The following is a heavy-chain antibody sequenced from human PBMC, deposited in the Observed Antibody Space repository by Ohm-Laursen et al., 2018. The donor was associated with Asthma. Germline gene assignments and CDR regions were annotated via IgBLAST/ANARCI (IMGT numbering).Heavy chain of an antibody. V-gene: IGHV3-7*01. Sequence: SLRLSCTAFGFTFRNHWMSWIRQAPGKGLEWVAEITDGGSTTYYVDSVKGRFTISRDNAKNLVLLQMNSLRAEDTAVYYCASVAAGWGQGTRVTVSS. D-gene: IGHD6-19*01. J-gene: IGHJ4*02. CDR2: ITDGGSTT. CDR3: ASVAAG. CDR1: GFTFRNHW.